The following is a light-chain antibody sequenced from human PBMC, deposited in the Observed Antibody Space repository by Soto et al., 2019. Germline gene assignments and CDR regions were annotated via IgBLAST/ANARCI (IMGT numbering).Light chain of an antibody. CDR1: SGHSSYA. CDR2: LNSDGSH. CDR3: QTWGTGFSVV. J-gene: IGLJ2*01. Sequence: QPVLTQSPSASASLGASVKLTCTLSSGHSSYAIAWHQQQPETGPRYLMKLNSDGSHNKGDGIPDRFSGSSSGSERYLTISIPQSEDEADYYCQTWGTGFSVVFGGGTKLTVL. V-gene: IGLV4-69*01.